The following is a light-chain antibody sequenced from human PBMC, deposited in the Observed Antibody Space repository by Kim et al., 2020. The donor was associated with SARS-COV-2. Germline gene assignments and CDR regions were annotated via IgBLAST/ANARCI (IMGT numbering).Light chain of an antibody. J-gene: IGKJ3*01. Sequence: EIVLTQSPDTLSLSPGERATLSCRASQSVSSNYLAWYQQKPGQAPRLLIYGASSRATGIPDRFSGSGSGTDFTLTISRLEPEDFAVYYCQHYGISLFAFGPGTKVYIK. V-gene: IGKV3-20*01. CDR3: QHYGISLFA. CDR1: QSVSSNY. CDR2: GAS.